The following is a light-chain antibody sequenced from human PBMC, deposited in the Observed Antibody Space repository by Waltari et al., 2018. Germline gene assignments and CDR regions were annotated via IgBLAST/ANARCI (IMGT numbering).Light chain of an antibody. CDR3: QQRRRWPLT. CDR2: DTS. CDR1: QTVDTY. Sequence: EIVLTQSPATLSLSPGERATTPCRASQTVDTYLAWYQQRPGQAPRLLIYDTSNRATGIPDRFSGSWSETDFTLTISSLEPEDFAVYYCQQRRRWPLTFGGGSKVEI. J-gene: IGKJ4*01. V-gene: IGKV3-11*01.